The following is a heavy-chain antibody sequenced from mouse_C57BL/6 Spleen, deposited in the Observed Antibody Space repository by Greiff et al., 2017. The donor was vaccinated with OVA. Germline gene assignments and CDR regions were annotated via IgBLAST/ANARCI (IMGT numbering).Heavy chain of an antibody. CDR1: GYTFTSYW. D-gene: IGHD1-1*01. V-gene: IGHV1-69*01. CDR3: ARKGLLLRFDD. J-gene: IGHJ2*01. Sequence: QVQLKQPGAELVMPGASVKLSCKASGYTFTSYWMHWVKQRPGQGLEWIGEIDPSDSYTNYNQKFKGKSTLTVDKSSSTAYMQLSSLTSEDSAVYYCARKGLLLRFDDWGQGTTLTVSS. CDR2: IDPSDSYT.